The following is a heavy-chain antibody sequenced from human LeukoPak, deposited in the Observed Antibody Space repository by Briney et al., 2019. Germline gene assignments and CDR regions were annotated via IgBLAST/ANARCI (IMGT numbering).Heavy chain of an antibody. CDR2: ISSSGTTI. CDR3: ARDAQWLVPGY. J-gene: IGHJ4*02. Sequence: GGSLRLSCAASGFQFTSYEMNWVRQAPGKGLEWVSYISSSGTTIYYVDSVKGRFTISRDNAKNSLYLQMNSLRAEDTAVYYCARDAQWLVPGYWGQGTLVTVSS. D-gene: IGHD6-19*01. CDR1: GFQFTSYE. V-gene: IGHV3-48*03.